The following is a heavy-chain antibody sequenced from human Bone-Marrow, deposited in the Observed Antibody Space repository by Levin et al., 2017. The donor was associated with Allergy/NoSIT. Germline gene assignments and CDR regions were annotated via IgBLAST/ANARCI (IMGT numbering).Heavy chain of an antibody. CDR2: ISSGGTPI. J-gene: IGHJ6*02. V-gene: IGHV3-11*01. D-gene: IGHD6-19*01. CDR3: ARGSGIVESDFYYYGMDV. Sequence: GGSLRLSCAVSGFIFSDHYMSWIRQAPGKGLEWVAYISSGGTPIYYADSVKGRFTISRDSAKKSLYLQMNSLRAEDTAVYYCARGSGIVESDFYYYGMDVWGQGTTVTVSS. CDR1: GFIFSDHY.